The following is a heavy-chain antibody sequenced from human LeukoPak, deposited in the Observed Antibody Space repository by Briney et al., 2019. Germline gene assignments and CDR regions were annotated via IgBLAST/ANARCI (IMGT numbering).Heavy chain of an antibody. CDR1: GFTFSSRDW. D-gene: IGHD2/OR15-2a*01. J-gene: IGHJ4*02. Sequence: GGSLRLSCVASGFTFSSRDWMTWVRQAPGKGLEWVSSISSSSSYIYYADSVKGRFTISRDNAKNSLYLQMNSLRAEDTAVYYCARDLSHPAFWGQGTLVTVSS. CDR2: ISSSSSYI. CDR3: ARDLSHPAF. V-gene: IGHV3-21*01.